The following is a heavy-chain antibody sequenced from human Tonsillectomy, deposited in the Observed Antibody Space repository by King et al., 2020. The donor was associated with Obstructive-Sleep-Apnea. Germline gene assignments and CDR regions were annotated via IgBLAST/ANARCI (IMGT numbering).Heavy chain of an antibody. CDR3: VKDAGPYYDFWSAYYGDVDY. CDR2: ISSNGGST. Sequence: VQLVESGGGLVQPGGSLRLSCSASGITFRSYAMHWVRQAPGKGLEYLSAISSNGGSTYYADSVKGRFTISRDNSKNTVYLQMSSLRTEDTAVYYCVKDAGPYYDFWSAYYGDVDYWGQGTLVTVSS. V-gene: IGHV3-64D*06. CDR1: GITFRSYA. J-gene: IGHJ4*02. D-gene: IGHD3-3*01.